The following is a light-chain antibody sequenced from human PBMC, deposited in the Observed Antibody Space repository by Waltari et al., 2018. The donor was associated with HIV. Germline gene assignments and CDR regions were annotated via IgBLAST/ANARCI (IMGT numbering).Light chain of an antibody. Sequence: QSVLTQPPSVSGAPRQRVTISCSGSSSNIGNNGVNWYQQLPGKAPKLFIDYDDMLPLGVSGRFSGSKSGTSAALAISGLQSEDEADYYCAAWDDSVNGRLFGGGTRLTVL. CDR2: YDD. V-gene: IGLV1-36*01. J-gene: IGLJ2*01. CDR1: SSNIGNNG. CDR3: AAWDDSVNGRL.